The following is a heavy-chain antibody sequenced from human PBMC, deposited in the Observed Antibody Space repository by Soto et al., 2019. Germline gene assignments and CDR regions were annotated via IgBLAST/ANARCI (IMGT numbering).Heavy chain of an antibody. CDR1: GFTFSSYA. J-gene: IGHJ5*02. V-gene: IGHV3-23*01. CDR3: AKMLWFGAQNWFDP. CDR2: ISDSNHNT. Sequence: GGSLRLSCAASGFTFSSYAMSWVRQAPGKGLEWVSVISDSNHNTYYVDSVKGRFTISRDNSKKMLYLQMNSLRAEDTAVYYCAKMLWFGAQNWFDPWGQGTLVTVSS. D-gene: IGHD3-10*01.